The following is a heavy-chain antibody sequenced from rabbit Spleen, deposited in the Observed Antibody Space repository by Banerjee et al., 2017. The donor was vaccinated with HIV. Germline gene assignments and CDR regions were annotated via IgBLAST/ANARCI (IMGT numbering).Heavy chain of an antibody. CDR3: ARNYVNAFDP. D-gene: IGHD1-1*01. J-gene: IGHJ2*01. V-gene: IGHV1S40*01. Sequence: QSLEESGGDLVKPGASLTLTCTASGVSFSSSSYMCWVRQAPGKGLEWIACIDTGSSGFTYFATWAKGRFTISKTSSTTVTLQMTSLTAADTATHFCARNYVNAFDPWGPGTLVTVS. CDR2: IDTGSSGFT. CDR1: GVSFSSSSY.